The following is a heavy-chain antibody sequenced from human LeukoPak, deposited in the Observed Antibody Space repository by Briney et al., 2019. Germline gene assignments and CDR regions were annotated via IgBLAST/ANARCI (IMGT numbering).Heavy chain of an antibody. CDR3: AKFVTEAGYCSGGSCYPGAFDI. CDR1: GFTFSSYS. Sequence: GGSLRLSCAASGFTFSSYSMHWVRQAPGKGLEWVAVISYDGSNKYYADSVKGRFTISRDNSKNTLYLQMNSLRAEDTAVYYCAKFVTEAGYCSGGSCYPGAFDICGQGTMVTVSS. J-gene: IGHJ3*02. D-gene: IGHD2-15*01. V-gene: IGHV3-30*18. CDR2: ISYDGSNK.